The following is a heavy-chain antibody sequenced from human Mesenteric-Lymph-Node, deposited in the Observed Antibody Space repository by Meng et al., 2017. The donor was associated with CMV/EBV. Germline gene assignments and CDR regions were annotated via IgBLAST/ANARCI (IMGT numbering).Heavy chain of an antibody. D-gene: IGHD2-15*01. CDR1: EYNVNSHK. J-gene: IGHJ4*02. Sequence: KVSSKASEYNVNSHKIHRVRQAAGKRLEWMGWIKEEKGYKKDTKKFQGRVAITRDTSASTAYMELSSLSSEDTAVYYCARRIQGDYWGQGTLVTVSS. CDR3: ARRIQGDY. CDR2: IKEEKGYK. V-gene: IGHV1-3*01.